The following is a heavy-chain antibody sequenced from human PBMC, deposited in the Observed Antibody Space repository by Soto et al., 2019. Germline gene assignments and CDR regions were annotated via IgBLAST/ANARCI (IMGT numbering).Heavy chain of an antibody. CDR1: GFTFGDYA. CDR3: TRAPPRTPGLYSSGWYTTPSYYFDY. V-gene: IGHV3-49*03. D-gene: IGHD6-19*01. Sequence: GGSLRLSCTASGFTFGDYAMSWFRQAPGKGLEWVGFIRSKAYGGTTEYAASVKGRFTISRDDSKSIAYLQMNSLKTEDTAVYYCTRAPPRTPGLYSSGWYTTPSYYFDYWGQGTLVTVSS. CDR2: IRSKAYGGTT. J-gene: IGHJ4*02.